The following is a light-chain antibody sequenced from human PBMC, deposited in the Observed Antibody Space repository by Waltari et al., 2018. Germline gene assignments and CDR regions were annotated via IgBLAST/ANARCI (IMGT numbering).Light chain of an antibody. Sequence: QSALTQPASVSGSPGQSITIPCTGTSSDLGSYNYVSWYQQHPGKAPKLIICDVTNRPSGVSNRFSGSKSGNTASLISSGLPGEDEADYYCSSYMDTTALELFGGGTSLTVL. J-gene: IGLJ2*01. CDR3: SSYMDTTALEL. CDR2: DVT. V-gene: IGLV2-14*03. CDR1: SSDLGSYNY.